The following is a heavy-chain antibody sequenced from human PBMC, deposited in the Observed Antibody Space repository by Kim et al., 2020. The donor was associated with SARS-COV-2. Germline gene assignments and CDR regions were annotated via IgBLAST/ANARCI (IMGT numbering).Heavy chain of an antibody. D-gene: IGHD2-8*01. Sequence: GGSLRLSCAASGFTFSSYAMSWVRQAPGKGLEWVSVISGNGGSTNYADSVKGRFTISRDNSKNTLYLQMNSLRAEDTAVYYCAKGALFTGVGYFDLWGRGTLVTVSS. CDR1: GFTFSSYA. V-gene: IGHV3-23*01. J-gene: IGHJ2*01. CDR3: AKGALFTGVGYFDL. CDR2: ISGNGGST.